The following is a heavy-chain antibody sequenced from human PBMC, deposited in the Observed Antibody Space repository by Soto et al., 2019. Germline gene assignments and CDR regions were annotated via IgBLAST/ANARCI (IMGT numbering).Heavy chain of an antibody. J-gene: IGHJ4*02. CDR3: ARRRRDILTGSPGPLDY. D-gene: IGHD3-9*01. CDR1: GYTFSTSW. CDR2: IYPGDFDT. Sequence: ESLKISCKGYGYTFSTSWIGWVRQMPGKGLEWMGIIYPGDFDTRYSPSFQGQVTISADKSISTAYLQWSSLKASDSAIYYCARRRRDILTGSPGPLDYWGQGTLVTVSS. V-gene: IGHV5-51*01.